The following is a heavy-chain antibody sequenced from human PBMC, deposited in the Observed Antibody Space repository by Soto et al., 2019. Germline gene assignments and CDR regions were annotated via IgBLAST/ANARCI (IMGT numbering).Heavy chain of an antibody. CDR1: GFTFSSYS. CDR3: ASQKVDTAMVT. J-gene: IGHJ4*02. Sequence: EVQLVEPGGGLVKPGGSLRLSCAASGFTFSSYSMNWVRQAPGKGLEWVSSISSSSSYINYADSVKGRFTISRDNAKNSLYLQMNSLRAEDTAVYYCASQKVDTAMVTWGQGTLVTVSS. V-gene: IGHV3-21*01. CDR2: ISSSSSYI. D-gene: IGHD5-18*01.